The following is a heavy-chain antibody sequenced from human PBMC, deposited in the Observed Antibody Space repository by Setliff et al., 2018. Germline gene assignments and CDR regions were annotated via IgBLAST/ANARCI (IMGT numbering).Heavy chain of an antibody. V-gene: IGHV1-18*01. D-gene: IGHD3-9*01. CDR1: GFTFRNYA. CDR3: AKEPAISLTEAIRRSYYDYALDV. CDR2: ISAYNGDT. Sequence: ASVKVSCKASGFTFRNYAISWVRQAPGQGLEWMGWISAYNGDTTYTQNLQGRVTLTTDTSTTTAYMELRSLRSDDTAVYYCAKEPAISLTEAIRRSYYDYALDVWGQGTTVTVSS. J-gene: IGHJ6*02.